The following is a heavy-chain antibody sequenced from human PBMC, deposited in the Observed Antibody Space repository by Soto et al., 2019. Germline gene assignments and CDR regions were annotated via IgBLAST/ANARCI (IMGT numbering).Heavy chain of an antibody. CDR2: ISWNSNTI. Sequence: LRLSCAASGFTFDNYAMHWVRQAPGKGLEWVSGISWNSNTIAYADSVKGRFTISRDNAKNSLYLQMNSLRAEDTAFYYCAKDTGTNWGQGTRVTVYS. CDR1: GFTFDNYA. J-gene: IGHJ4*02. CDR3: AKDTGTN. V-gene: IGHV3-9*01.